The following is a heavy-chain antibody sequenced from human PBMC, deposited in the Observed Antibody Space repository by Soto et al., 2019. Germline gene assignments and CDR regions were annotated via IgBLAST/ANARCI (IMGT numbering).Heavy chain of an antibody. V-gene: IGHV3-53*01. CDR3: ARAAEDIAAAGTPLYYFDY. CDR1: GFTVSSNY. D-gene: IGHD6-13*01. J-gene: IGHJ4*02. Sequence: GGSLRLSCAASGFTVSSNYMSWVRQAPGKGLEWVSVIYSGGSTYYADSVKGRFTISRDNSKNTLYLQMNSLRAEDTAVYYCARAAEDIAAAGTPLYYFDYWGQGTLVTVSS. CDR2: IYSGGST.